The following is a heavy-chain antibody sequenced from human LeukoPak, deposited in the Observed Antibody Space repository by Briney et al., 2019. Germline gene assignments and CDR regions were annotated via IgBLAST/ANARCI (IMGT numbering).Heavy chain of an antibody. CDR2: INPTGGST. J-gene: IGHJ4*02. V-gene: IGHV1-46*01. Sequence: ASVKVSCKASGYIFTSYYMHWLRQAPGQGLEWVGLINPTGGSTTYAQNFQGRVTMTRDTSTTTVYMEVSSLRSEDTAVYYCARAVYDSSGYYSYWGQGTLVTVSS. CDR1: GYIFTSYY. D-gene: IGHD3-22*01. CDR3: ARAVYDSSGYYSY.